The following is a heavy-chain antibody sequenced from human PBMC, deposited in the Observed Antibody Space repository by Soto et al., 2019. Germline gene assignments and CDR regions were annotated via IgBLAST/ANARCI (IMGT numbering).Heavy chain of an antibody. D-gene: IGHD3-9*01. Sequence: GGSLRLSCAATGFTFSSYAMSWVRQAPGKGLEWVSAISGSGGSTYYADSVKGRFTISRDNSKNTLYLQMNSLRAEDTAVYYCAKAEAYYDILTGYYQPYYFDYWGQGTLVTVSS. V-gene: IGHV3-23*01. J-gene: IGHJ4*02. CDR1: GFTFSSYA. CDR3: AKAEAYYDILTGYYQPYYFDY. CDR2: ISGSGGST.